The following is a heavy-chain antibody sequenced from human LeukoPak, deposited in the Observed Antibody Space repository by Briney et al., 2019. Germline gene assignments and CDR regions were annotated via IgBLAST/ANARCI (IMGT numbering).Heavy chain of an antibody. V-gene: IGHV1-18*01. CDR1: GYTFTSYG. Sequence: GASVKVSCKASGYTFTSYGISWVRQAPGQGLEWMGWISAYNGNTNYAQKLQGRVTMTTDTSTSTAYMELRSLRSDDTAVYYCARDWYNWNDEGGNWLDPWGQGTLVTVSS. D-gene: IGHD1-1*01. CDR3: ARDWYNWNDEGGNWLDP. J-gene: IGHJ5*02. CDR2: ISAYNGNT.